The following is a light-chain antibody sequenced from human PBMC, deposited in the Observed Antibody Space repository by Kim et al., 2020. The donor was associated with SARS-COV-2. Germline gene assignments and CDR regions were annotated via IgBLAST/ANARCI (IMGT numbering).Light chain of an antibody. Sequence: QSITISCPGTSSDVGGYNYVSWYQPHPGKAPKLMIYDVSNRPSGVSNRFSGSKSGNTASLTISGLQAEDEADYYCSSYTSSSTPGVFGGGTQLTVL. V-gene: IGLV2-14*03. CDR2: DVS. CDR1: SSDVGGYNY. J-gene: IGLJ2*01. CDR3: SSYTSSSTPGV.